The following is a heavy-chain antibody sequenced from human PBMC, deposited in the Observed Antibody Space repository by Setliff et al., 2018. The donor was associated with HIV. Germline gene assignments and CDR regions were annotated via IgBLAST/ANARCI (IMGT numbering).Heavy chain of an antibody. J-gene: IGHJ4*02. D-gene: IGHD1-1*01. Sequence: PSATLSLTCAVSGYSIRSGYYWGWIRQSPGKGLEWIGTMFRTGTSYYNPSLTSRVTISQDTSKNQFSLELTSVTAADTAVYYCATVDGTRYLDYWGQGKLVTVSS. CDR1: GYSIRSGYY. CDR2: MFRTGTS. CDR3: ATVDGTRYLDY. V-gene: IGHV4-38-2*01.